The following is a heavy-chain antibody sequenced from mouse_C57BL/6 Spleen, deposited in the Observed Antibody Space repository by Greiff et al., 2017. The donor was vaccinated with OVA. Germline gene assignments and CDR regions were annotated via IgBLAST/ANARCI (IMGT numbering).Heavy chain of an antibody. V-gene: IGHV1-69*01. CDR2: IDPSDSYT. CDR1: GYTFTSYW. CDR3: AYGSLYYCDY. Sequence: QVQLQQPGAELVMPGASVKLSCKASGYTFTSYWMHWVKQRPGQGLEWIGEIDPSDSYTNYNQKFKGKSTLTVDKSSSTAYMQLSSLTSEDSAVYYCAYGSLYYCDYWGQGTTLTVSS. D-gene: IGHD1-1*01. J-gene: IGHJ2*01.